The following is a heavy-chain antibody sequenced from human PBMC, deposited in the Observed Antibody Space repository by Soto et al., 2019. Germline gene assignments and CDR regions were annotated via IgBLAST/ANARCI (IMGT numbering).Heavy chain of an antibody. CDR1: GFTFDDYD. D-gene: IGHD3-16*01. Sequence: EVQLVESGGGLVQPGRSLRLSCAASGFTFDDYDMHWVRQAPGQGLEWVSGISWNSGHIAYVDSVRGRFSVSRDNTKNFLYLQMSSRRPEAAAVYYCLAVCGPRDLWLFDIWGQGTMVGVSS. CDR2: ISWNSGHI. J-gene: IGHJ3*02. CDR3: LAVCGPRDLWLFDI. V-gene: IGHV3-9*01.